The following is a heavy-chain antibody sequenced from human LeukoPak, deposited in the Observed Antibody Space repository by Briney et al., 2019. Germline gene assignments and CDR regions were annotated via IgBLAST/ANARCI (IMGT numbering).Heavy chain of an antibody. Sequence: PSETLSLTCTVSGGSISSYYWSWIRQPPGKGLEWIGYIYYSGSTNYNPSLKSRVTISVDTSKNQFSLKLSSVTAADTAVYYCARDSDFLGDAFDIWGQGTMVTVSS. V-gene: IGHV4-59*01. CDR1: GGSISSYY. J-gene: IGHJ3*02. CDR2: IYYSGST. CDR3: ARDSDFLGDAFDI. D-gene: IGHD3-3*01.